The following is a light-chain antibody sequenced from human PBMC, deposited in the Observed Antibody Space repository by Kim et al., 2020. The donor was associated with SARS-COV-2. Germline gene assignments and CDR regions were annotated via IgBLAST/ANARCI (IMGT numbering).Light chain of an antibody. CDR2: RDT. V-gene: IGLV3-9*01. Sequence: VALGQTARLTGGGSDIGSINVHWCQHKPGHAPVLLIYRDTNRPSGIPERFSGSNSGNTATLTISRAQAGDEADYYCQVWASSTVVFGGGTQLTVL. J-gene: IGLJ3*02. CDR3: QVWASSTVV. CDR1: DIGSIN.